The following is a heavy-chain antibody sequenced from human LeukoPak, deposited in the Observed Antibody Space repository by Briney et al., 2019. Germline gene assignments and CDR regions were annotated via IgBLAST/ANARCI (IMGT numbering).Heavy chain of an antibody. CDR2: INPNSGGT. CDR1: GYTFTGYY. CDR3: ARDVPYYDSSGQGDAFDI. D-gene: IGHD3-22*01. Sequence: ASVKVSCKASGYTFTGYYMHWVRQAPGQGLEWMGWINPNSGGTNYAQKFQGRVTMTRDTSISTAYMELSRLRSDDTTVYYCARDVPYYDSSGQGDAFDIWGQGTMVTVSS. J-gene: IGHJ3*02. V-gene: IGHV1-2*02.